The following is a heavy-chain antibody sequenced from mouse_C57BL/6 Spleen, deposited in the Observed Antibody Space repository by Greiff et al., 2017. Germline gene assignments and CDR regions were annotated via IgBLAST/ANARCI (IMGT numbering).Heavy chain of an antibody. J-gene: IGHJ1*03. CDR3: ARDYGSSYSYWYFDV. D-gene: IGHD1-1*01. CDR1: GYAFSSSW. Sequence: VQLQQSGPELVKPGASVKISCKASGYAFSSSWMNWVKQRPGKGLEWIGRIYPGDGDTNYNGKFKGKATLTADKSSSTAYMQLSRLTSEDSAVYFCARDYGSSYSYWYFDVWGTGATVTVSS. V-gene: IGHV1-82*01. CDR2: IYPGDGDT.